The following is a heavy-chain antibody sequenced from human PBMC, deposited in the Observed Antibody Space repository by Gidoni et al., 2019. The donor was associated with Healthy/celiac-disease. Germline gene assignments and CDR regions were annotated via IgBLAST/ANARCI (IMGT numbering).Heavy chain of an antibody. CDR3: ARDIRYSSSLTVYYYYGMDV. V-gene: IGHV3-21*01. D-gene: IGHD6-13*01. Sequence: EVQLVESGGGLVKPGGSLRLSCAASGFTFSSYSMNWVRQAPGKGLEWVSSISSSSSYIYYADSVKGRFTISRDNAKNSLYLQMNSLRAEDTAVYYCARDIRYSSSLTVYYYYGMDVWGQGTTVTVSS. J-gene: IGHJ6*02. CDR1: GFTFSSYS. CDR2: ISSSSSYI.